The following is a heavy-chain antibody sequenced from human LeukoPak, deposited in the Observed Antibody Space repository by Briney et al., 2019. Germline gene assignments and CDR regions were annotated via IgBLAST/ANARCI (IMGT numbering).Heavy chain of an antibody. D-gene: IGHD6-19*01. CDR2: IYHSGST. J-gene: IGHJ4*02. CDR3: ARDSYSSGWYDY. V-gene: IGHV4-39*07. Sequence: SETLSLTCTVSGGSISSTSYYWGWIRQPPGKGLEWIGSIYHSGSTNYNPSLKSRVTISVDTSKNQFSLKLSSVTAADTAVYYCARDSYSSGWYDYWGQGTLVTVSS. CDR1: GGSISSTSYY.